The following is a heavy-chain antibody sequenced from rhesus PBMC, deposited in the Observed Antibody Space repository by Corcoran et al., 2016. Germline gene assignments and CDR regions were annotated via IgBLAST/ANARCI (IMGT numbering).Heavy chain of an antibody. J-gene: IGHJ4*01. Sequence: QVQLQESGPGLVNPSETLSLTCAVSGYSISSNYWNCIRPPPGKGLEWIGSIYGSGGSNYLNPSLKSRVTLSVDTSKNQFSLKLSSGTAADTAVYYCARDNGSGKEDYWGQGVLVTVSS. V-gene: IGHV4S14*01. CDR1: GYSISSNY. D-gene: IGHD2-21*01. CDR2: IYGSGGSN. CDR3: ARDNGSGKEDY.